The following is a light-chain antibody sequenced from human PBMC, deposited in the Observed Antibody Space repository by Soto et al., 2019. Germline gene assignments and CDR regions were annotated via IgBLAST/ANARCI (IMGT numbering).Light chain of an antibody. J-gene: IGLJ3*02. CDR1: SSDVGGYNY. V-gene: IGLV2-14*01. CDR2: EVS. Sequence: QSVLTQPASVSGSPGQSITISCTGTSSDVGGYNYVSWYQQHPAKAPKLMIYEVSNRPSGVSHRFSGSKSGNTASLTISGLQAEGEADYYCFSYTTSSTLVFGGGTKLTVL. CDR3: FSYTTSSTLV.